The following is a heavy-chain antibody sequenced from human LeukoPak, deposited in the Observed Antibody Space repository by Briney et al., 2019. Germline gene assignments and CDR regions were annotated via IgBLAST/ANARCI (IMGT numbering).Heavy chain of an antibody. CDR1: GFTFSSYA. Sequence: PGRSLRLSCAASGFTFSSYAMHWVRQAPGKGLEWEAVISYDGSNKYYADSVKGRFTISRDNSKNTLYLQMNSLRAEDTAVYYCAREGYSSGHFDYWGQGTLVTVSS. CDR3: AREGYSSGHFDY. J-gene: IGHJ4*02. V-gene: IGHV3-30-3*01. CDR2: ISYDGSNK. D-gene: IGHD6-19*01.